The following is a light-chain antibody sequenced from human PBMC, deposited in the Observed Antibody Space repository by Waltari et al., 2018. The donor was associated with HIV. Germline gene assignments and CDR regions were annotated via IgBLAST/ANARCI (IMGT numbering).Light chain of an antibody. J-gene: IGLJ2*01. Sequence: QSALTQPASVSGSPGQSITISCTGTSSDIGGYIYVSWYQQHSGKAPKLMIYEASNRPSGVSDLFSGSKSGNTASLTISGLQAEDEADYYCVSYTSSSTLILGGGTKVTVL. CDR1: SSDIGGYIY. CDR3: VSYTSSSTLI. CDR2: EAS. V-gene: IGLV2-14*01.